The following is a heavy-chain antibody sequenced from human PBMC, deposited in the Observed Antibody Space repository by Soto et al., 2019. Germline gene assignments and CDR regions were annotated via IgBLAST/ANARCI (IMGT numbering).Heavy chain of an antibody. Sequence: GGSLRLSCAASGFTFSSYSMNWVRQAPGKGLEWVSSISSSSSYIYYADSVKGRFTISRDNAKNSLYLQMNSLRAEDTAVYYCARAGLGAQYYDSSGYYYYYYGMDVWGQGTTVTVS. CDR2: ISSSSSYI. CDR3: ARAGLGAQYYDSSGYYYYYYGMDV. J-gene: IGHJ6*02. CDR1: GFTFSSYS. V-gene: IGHV3-21*01. D-gene: IGHD3-22*01.